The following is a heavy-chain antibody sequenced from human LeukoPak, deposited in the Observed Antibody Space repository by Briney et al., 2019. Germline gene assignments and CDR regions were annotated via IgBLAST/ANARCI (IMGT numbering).Heavy chain of an antibody. J-gene: IGHJ4*02. CDR2: ISYSGSTK. Sequence: GGSLRLSCAASGFTFSSYAMHWVRQAPGKGLQWVAVISYSGSTKYYAGSVKGRFTISRDNSKNTLYLQINSLTAEDTAVYYCAKDPGGSSWFHWGQGTLVTVSS. V-gene: IGHV3-30*18. CDR1: GFTFSSYA. CDR3: AKDPGGSSWFH. D-gene: IGHD6-13*01.